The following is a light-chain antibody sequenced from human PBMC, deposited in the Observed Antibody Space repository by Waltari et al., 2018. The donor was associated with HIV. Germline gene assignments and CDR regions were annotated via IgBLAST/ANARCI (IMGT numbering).Light chain of an antibody. V-gene: IGKV1-5*03. CDR3: QQYNSNSPWA. CDR1: ESISRW. J-gene: IGKJ1*01. Sequence: DIQLTQSPSYLSASVGDRVTITCRASESISRWVAWYQQKPGKAPKRLIYEASTLESGVPSRFSGSGSGTEFTLSISSLQPDDFATYYCQQYNSNSPWAFGQGTKVDIK. CDR2: EAS.